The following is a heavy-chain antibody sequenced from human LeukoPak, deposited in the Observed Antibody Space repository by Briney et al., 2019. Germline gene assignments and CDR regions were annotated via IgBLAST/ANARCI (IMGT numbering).Heavy chain of an antibody. CDR3: AKGGGPITIFGVFIYTNYYYGMDV. CDR1: GFTFSSYA. D-gene: IGHD3-3*01. V-gene: IGHV3-23*01. J-gene: IGHJ6*02. Sequence: GGSLRLSCAASGFTFSSYAMSWVRQAPGKGLEWVSAISGSGGSTYYADSVKGRFTISRDNSKNTLYLQMNSLRAEDTAVYYCAKGGGPITIFGVFIYTNYYYGMDVWGQGTTVTVSS. CDR2: ISGSGGST.